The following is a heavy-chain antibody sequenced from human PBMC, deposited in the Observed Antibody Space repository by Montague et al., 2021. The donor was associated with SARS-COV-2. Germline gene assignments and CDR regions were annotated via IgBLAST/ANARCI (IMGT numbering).Heavy chain of an antibody. V-gene: IGHV2-70*11. CDR1: GFSLSTSGMC. CDR2: IDWDGDT. Sequence: PPLVKPTQTLTLTCTFSGFSLSTSGMCMTWIRQPPGKALEWLARIDWDGDTYYNTPLKSTLTISKDTSKNLVVPTLTHMDPVDTATYYCARGPSDTYYYNGMDVWGRGTTVTVSS. J-gene: IGHJ6*02. CDR3: ARGPSDTYYYNGMDV.